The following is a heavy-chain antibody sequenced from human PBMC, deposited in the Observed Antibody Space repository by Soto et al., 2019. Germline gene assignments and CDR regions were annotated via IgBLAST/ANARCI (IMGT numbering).Heavy chain of an antibody. CDR1: GASLSSGDYY. Sequence: SETLSLTCAVSGASLSSGDYYWSWIRQPPGKGLEWIGYIYGRGSTYYNPSLMSRVTISVDRSKNQFSLKLSSVTAADTAVYYCARVPSPWGQGTLVTVSS. CDR2: IYGRGST. CDR3: ARVPSP. V-gene: IGHV4-30-4*01. J-gene: IGHJ5*02.